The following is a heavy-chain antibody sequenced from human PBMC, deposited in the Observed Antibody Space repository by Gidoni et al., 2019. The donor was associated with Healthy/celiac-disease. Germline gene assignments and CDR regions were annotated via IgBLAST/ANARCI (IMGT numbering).Heavy chain of an antibody. J-gene: IGHJ1*01. D-gene: IGHD2-21*02. CDR2: ISWDGGST. CDR3: AKDPAYCGGDCHPGYFQH. CDR1: GFTFDDYT. V-gene: IGHV3-43*01. Sequence: EVQLVESGGVVVQPGGSLRLSCAASGFTFDDYTRHWVRQAPGKGLEWVSLISWDGGSTYYADSVKGRFTISRDNSKNSLYLQMNSLRTEDTALYYCAKDPAYCGGDCHPGYFQHWGQGTLVTVSS.